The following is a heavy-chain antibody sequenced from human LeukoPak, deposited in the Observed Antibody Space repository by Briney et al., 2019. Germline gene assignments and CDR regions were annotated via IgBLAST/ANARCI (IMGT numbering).Heavy chain of an antibody. Sequence: PSGTLSLTCTVSGGSISSYYWSWIRQPPGKGLEWTGYIYYSGSTNYNPSLKSRVTISVDTSKNQFSLKLSSVTAADTAVYYCGRYDSSGYIDYWGQGTLVTVSS. V-gene: IGHV4-59*08. J-gene: IGHJ4*02. CDR3: GRYDSSGYIDY. CDR1: GGSISSYY. CDR2: IYYSGST. D-gene: IGHD3-22*01.